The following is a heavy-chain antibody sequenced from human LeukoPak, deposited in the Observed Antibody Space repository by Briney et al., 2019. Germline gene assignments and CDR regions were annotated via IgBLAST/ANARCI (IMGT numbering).Heavy chain of an antibody. Sequence: ASVKVSCKASGYTFTGYYMHWVRQAPGQGLEWMGWINPNSGCTNYAQKFQGRVTMTRDTSISTAYMELSRLRSDDTAVYYCARARWGLGFDYWGQGTLVTVSS. J-gene: IGHJ4*02. CDR2: INPNSGCT. CDR3: ARARWGLGFDY. V-gene: IGHV1-2*02. D-gene: IGHD2-21*01. CDR1: GYTFTGYY.